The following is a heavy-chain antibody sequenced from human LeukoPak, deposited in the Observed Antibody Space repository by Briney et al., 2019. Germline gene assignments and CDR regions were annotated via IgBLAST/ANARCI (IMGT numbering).Heavy chain of an antibody. J-gene: IGHJ4*02. CDR3: ATSSDGYSTDPFDY. CDR1: GFAFSNYA. D-gene: IGHD5-24*01. Sequence: PGGSLRLSCAASGFAFSNYAINWVRQAPGKGLEWVSAISGSGGSTYYADSVKGRFTISRDNSKNTLYLQMNSLRAEDTAVYYCATSSDGYSTDPFDYWGQGTLVTVSS. CDR2: ISGSGGST. V-gene: IGHV3-23*01.